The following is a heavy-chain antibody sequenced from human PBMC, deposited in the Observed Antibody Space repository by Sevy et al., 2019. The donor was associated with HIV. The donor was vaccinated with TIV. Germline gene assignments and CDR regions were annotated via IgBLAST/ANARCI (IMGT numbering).Heavy chain of an antibody. CDR1: GGTFSSYG. Sequence: ASVKVSCKASGGTFSSYGISWVRQAPGQGLEWMGGIIPILGTVNYAQKFQGRGTITADESTKTAYMERSSLRSEDTAVYYCARGGGNGWYYFDYWGQETLVTVSS. V-gene: IGHV1-69*13. CDR2: IIPILGTV. CDR3: ARGGGNGWYYFDY. D-gene: IGHD6-19*01. J-gene: IGHJ4*02.